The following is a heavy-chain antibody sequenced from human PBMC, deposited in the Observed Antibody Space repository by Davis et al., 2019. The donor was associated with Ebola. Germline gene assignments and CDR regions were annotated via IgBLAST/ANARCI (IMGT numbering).Heavy chain of an antibody. J-gene: IGHJ3*02. V-gene: IGHV4-59*01. CDR1: GDSISSYY. Sequence: SETLSLTCNVSGDSISSYYWSWIRQPPGKGLEWIGHIYYSGSTTYNPSLESRVTISVDTSENQFSLKLTSVTAADTAVYYCAREGFDIWGQGTMVTVSS. CDR3: AREGFDI. CDR2: IYYSGST.